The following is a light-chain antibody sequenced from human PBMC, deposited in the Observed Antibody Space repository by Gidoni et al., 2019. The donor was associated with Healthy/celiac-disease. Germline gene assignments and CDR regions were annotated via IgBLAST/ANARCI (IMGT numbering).Light chain of an antibody. CDR2: DES. V-gene: IGKV1-33*01. CDR3: QQYDNLPFT. Sequence: DIQMPQSPSSLSASVGDRVTIPCQASKDIRNYLNWYQQKQGKAPKLLIYDESNLETGVPSRFSGSGSGTDFTFTISSLQPEDIATYYCQQYDNLPFTFXPXTKVDIK. CDR1: KDIRNY. J-gene: IGKJ3*01.